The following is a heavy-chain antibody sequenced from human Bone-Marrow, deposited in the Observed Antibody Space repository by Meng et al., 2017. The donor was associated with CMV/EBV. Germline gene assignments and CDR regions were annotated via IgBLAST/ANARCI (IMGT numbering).Heavy chain of an antibody. CDR1: GGSISSYY. CDR3: ARAAYYYDSSGPYYFDY. V-gene: IGHV4-59*01. J-gene: IGHJ4*02. CDR2: IYYSGST. D-gene: IGHD3-22*01. Sequence: GSLRLSCTVSGGSISSYYWSWIRQPPGKGLEWIGYIYYSGSTNYTPSLKSRVTISVDTSKNQFSLKLSSVTAADTAVYYCARAAYYYDSSGPYYFDYWGQGTLVTVYS.